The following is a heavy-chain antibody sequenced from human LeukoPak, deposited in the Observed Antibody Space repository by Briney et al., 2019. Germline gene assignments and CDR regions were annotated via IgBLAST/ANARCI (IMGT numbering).Heavy chain of an antibody. V-gene: IGHV3-7*03. J-gene: IGHJ4*02. Sequence: PGGSLRLSCAASGLTFSSYWMSWVRQAPGKGLEWVANIKEDGSEKYYVDSVKGRFTISRDNAKNSLHLQMNSLRAEDTAVYYCASDGYSYGSDLRGHWGQGTPVTVSS. CDR1: GLTFSSYW. CDR3: ASDGYSYGSDLRGH. CDR2: IKEDGSEK. D-gene: IGHD5-18*01.